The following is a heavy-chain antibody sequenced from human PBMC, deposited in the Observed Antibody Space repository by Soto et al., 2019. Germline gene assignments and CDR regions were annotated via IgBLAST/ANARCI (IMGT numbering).Heavy chain of an antibody. D-gene: IGHD3-22*01. J-gene: IGHJ3*02. CDR3: ASEVSDETYYYDRRAFDI. Sequence: SVKVSCKASGYTFTYRYLHWVRQAPGQALEWMGWITPFNGNTNYAQKFQDRVTITRDRSMSTAYMELSSLRSEDTAMYYCASEVSDETYYYDRRAFDIWGQGTMVTVSS. V-gene: IGHV1-45*02. CDR2: ITPFNGNT. CDR1: GYTFTYRY.